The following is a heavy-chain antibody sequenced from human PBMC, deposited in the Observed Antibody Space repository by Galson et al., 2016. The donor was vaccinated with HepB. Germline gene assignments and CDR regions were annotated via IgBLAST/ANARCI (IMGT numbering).Heavy chain of an antibody. CDR1: GFTFGDYA. Sequence: SLRLSCAASGFTFGDYAINWFRQAPGKGLEWVGLITSKAFGGTTEYAASVKGRFTISRDDSKTVAYLQMNSLKTEDTAVYYCTLVSYGSGSYYNGDYYYSYGMDVWGQGTAVTVSS. J-gene: IGHJ6*02. CDR2: ITSKAFGGTT. D-gene: IGHD3-10*01. CDR3: TLVSYGSGSYYNGDYYYSYGMDV. V-gene: IGHV3-49*03.